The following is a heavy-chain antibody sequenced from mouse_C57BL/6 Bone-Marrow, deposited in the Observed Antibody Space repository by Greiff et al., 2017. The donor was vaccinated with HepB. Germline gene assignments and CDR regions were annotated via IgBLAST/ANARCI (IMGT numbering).Heavy chain of an antibody. D-gene: IGHD1-1*01. V-gene: IGHV14-4*01. CDR3: TTPTVVATREAY. J-gene: IGHJ3*01. Sequence: DVKLQESGAELVRPGASVKLSCTASGFNIKDDYMHWVKQRPEQGLEWIGWIDPENGDTEYASKFQGKATITADTSSNTAYLQLSSLTSGDTAVYYCTTPTVVATREAYWGQGTLVTVSA. CDR1: GFNIKDDY. CDR2: IDPENGDT.